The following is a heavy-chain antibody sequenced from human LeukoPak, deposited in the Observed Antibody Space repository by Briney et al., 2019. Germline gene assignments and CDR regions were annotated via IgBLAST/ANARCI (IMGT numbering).Heavy chain of an antibody. D-gene: IGHD3-10*01. CDR1: GFTFSSCG. V-gene: IGHV3-30*02. CDR2: IRYDGSNK. CDR3: ARKSATLWSPLRD. J-gene: IGHJ4*02. Sequence: GGSLRLSCAASGFTFSSCGMHWVRQAPGKGLEWVAFIRYDGSNKYYADSVKGRFTISRDNSKNTLYLQMNSLRAEDTAVYYCARKSATLWSPLRDWGQGTLVTVSS.